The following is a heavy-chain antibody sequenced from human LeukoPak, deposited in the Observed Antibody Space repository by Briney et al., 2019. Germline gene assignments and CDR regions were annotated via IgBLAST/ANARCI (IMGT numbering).Heavy chain of an antibody. CDR1: GYTFTNFG. CDR2: ISGYNGIT. V-gene: IGHV1-18*01. Sequence: ASVKVSCKASGYTFTNFGISWVRQAPGQGLEWMGWISGYNGITNYAQKLQGRVTMTTDTSTSTAYMDLRSLRSDDTAVYYCARDRHRRHYYDSSLHPPLDYWGQGTLVTVSS. CDR3: ARDRHRRHYYDSSLHPPLDY. J-gene: IGHJ4*02. D-gene: IGHD3-22*01.